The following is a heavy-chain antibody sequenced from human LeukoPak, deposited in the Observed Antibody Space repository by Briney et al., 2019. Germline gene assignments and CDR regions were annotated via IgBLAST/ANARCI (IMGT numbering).Heavy chain of an antibody. CDR3: ARDVYYGSGSYYEGY. J-gene: IGHJ4*02. V-gene: IGHV1-46*01. D-gene: IGHD3-10*01. Sequence: ASVKVSCKASGDTFTSNYMHWVRQAPGQGLEWMGIISPNGGSTSYAQKFQGRVTMTTDTSTSTAYMELRSLRSDDTAVYYCARDVYYGSGSYYEGYWGQGTLVTVSS. CDR1: GDTFTSNY. CDR2: ISPNGGST.